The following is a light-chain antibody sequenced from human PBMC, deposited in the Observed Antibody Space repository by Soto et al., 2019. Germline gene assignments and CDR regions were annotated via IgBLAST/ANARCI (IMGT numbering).Light chain of an antibody. V-gene: IGKV1-39*01. CDR1: QSLSSY. CDR3: QESYSTPLT. Sequence: DIQMTQSPSSLSAPVGDRVTITCQVSQSLSSYFNGYQQKPWKAPNLLIYAASRLQRGVPSRFSGRGSWTDFTFTIRGLQPEDFATYFCQESYSTPLTFGQRTKVEIK. CDR2: AAS. J-gene: IGKJ1*01.